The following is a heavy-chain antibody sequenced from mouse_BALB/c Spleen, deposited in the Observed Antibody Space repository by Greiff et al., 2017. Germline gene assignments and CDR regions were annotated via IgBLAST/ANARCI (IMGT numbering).Heavy chain of an antibody. CDR2: ISSGGSYT. CDR1: GFTFSSYT. J-gene: IGHJ1*01. Sequence: EVNVVESGGGLVKPGGSLKLSCAASGFTFSSYTMSWVRQTPEKRLEWVATISSGGSYTYYPDSVKGRFTISRDNAKNTLYLQMSSLKSEDTAMYYCTRDLGGNWYFDVWGAGTTVTVSS. CDR3: TRDLGGNWYFDV. D-gene: IGHD1-1*02. V-gene: IGHV5-6-4*01.